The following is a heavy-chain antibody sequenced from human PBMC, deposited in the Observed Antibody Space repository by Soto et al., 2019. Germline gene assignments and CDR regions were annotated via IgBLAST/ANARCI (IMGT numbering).Heavy chain of an antibody. CDR3: AREDSIVIPAVADF. J-gene: IGHJ4*02. V-gene: IGHV3-21*01. CDR2: ISKSDYT. CDR1: GFAFNNYG. D-gene: IGHD2-2*01. Sequence: GGSLRLSCSVSGFAFNNYGITWVRQAPGTGLEWVSSISKSDYTYYSDSVKGRFTISRDNPKNSVSLRMNTLRVEDTAVYYCAREDSIVIPAVADFWGQGTLVTVSS.